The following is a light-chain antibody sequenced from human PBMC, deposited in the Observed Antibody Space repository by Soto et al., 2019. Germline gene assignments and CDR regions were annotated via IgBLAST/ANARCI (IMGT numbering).Light chain of an antibody. CDR3: CSYAGSYTWV. J-gene: IGLJ3*02. Sequence: QSVLTQPPSVSGAPGQRVTFSCTGSSSNIGAGFHVHWYQQFPGTAPRVLIYGDNNRPSGVPDRFSGSKSGASASLAITGLQAEDEAEYYCCSYAGSYTWVFGGGTKVTVL. CDR2: GDN. CDR1: SSNIGAGFH. V-gene: IGLV1-40*01.